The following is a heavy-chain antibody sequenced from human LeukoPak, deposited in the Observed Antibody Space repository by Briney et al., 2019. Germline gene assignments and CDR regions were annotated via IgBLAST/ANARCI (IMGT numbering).Heavy chain of an antibody. J-gene: IGHJ4*02. V-gene: IGHV1-18*01. CDR3: ARDRDYMFDH. CDR2: ISAYNGNT. Sequence: ASVKVSCKASGYTFTSYGISWVRQAPGQGLEWMGWISAYNGNTDYAQKFWGRVTMTTDTSTSTAYMELRSPKSDDTAVYYCARDRDYMFDHWGQGTLVTVST. CDR1: GYTFTSYG. D-gene: IGHD4-11*01.